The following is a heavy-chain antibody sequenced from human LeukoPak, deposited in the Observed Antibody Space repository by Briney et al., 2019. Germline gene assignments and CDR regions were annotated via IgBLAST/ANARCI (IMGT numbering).Heavy chain of an antibody. J-gene: IGHJ6*03. V-gene: IGHV4-61*02. CDR3: ARVGYGDYVLYYYYMDV. CDR2: IYTSGST. CDR1: GGSISSGSYY. Sequence: SETLSLTCTVSGGSISSGSYYWSWIRQPAGKGLEWIGRIYTSGSTNYNPSLKSRVTISVDTSKNQFSLKLSSVTAADRAVYYCARVGYGDYVLYYYYMDVWGKGTTVTVSS. D-gene: IGHD4-17*01.